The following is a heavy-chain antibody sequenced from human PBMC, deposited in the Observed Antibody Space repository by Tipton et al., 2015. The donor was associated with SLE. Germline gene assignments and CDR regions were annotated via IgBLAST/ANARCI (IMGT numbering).Heavy chain of an antibody. V-gene: IGHV3-49*03. CDR2: IRSKAYGGTT. D-gene: IGHD3-10*01. CDR1: GFTFGDYA. Sequence: QLVQSGGGLVQPGRSLRLSCTASGFTFGDYAMSWFRQAPGKGLEWVGFIRSKAYGGTTEYAASVKGRFTISRHYSKSIAYLQMNSLKTEDTAVYYCTSPVGITMVRGVSIWDQGTMVTVSS. CDR3: TSPVGITMVRGVSI. J-gene: IGHJ3*02.